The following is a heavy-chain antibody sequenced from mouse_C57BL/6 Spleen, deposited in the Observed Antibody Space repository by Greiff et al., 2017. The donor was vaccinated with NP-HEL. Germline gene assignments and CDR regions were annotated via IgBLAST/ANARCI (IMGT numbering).Heavy chain of an antibody. Sequence: EVNVVESGGGLVQPGGSLSLSCAASGFTFTDYYMSWVRQPPGKALEWLGFIRNKANGYTTEYSASVKGRFTISRDNSQSILYLQMNALRAEDSATYYCARSLYDVGFAYWGQGTLVTVSA. J-gene: IGHJ3*01. CDR2: IRNKANGYTT. D-gene: IGHD2-12*01. CDR1: GFTFTDYY. CDR3: ARSLYDVGFAY. V-gene: IGHV7-3*01.